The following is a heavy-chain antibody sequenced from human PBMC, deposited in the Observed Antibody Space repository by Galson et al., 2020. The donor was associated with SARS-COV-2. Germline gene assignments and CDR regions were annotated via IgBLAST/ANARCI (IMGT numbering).Heavy chain of an antibody. CDR3: ARGYYAGNWSGEGCHSFPVWFDP. Sequence: SQTLSLTCTVSGGSVSNGDYYWSWIRQPPGTGLEWNGNIYYTGTTHYNPSLKSRVRISVDTAENQFSLKLSSVTAADTAVNYCARGYYAGNWSGEGCHSFPVWFDPWGQGTLVSVS. CDR2: IYYTGTT. J-gene: IGHJ5*02. D-gene: IGHD2-15*01. CDR1: GGSVSNGDYY. V-gene: IGHV4-30-4*01.